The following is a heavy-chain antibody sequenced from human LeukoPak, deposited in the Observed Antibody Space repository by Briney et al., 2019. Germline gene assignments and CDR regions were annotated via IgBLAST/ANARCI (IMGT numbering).Heavy chain of an antibody. V-gene: IGHV3-7*01. CDR3: ARSGYSSGWFLSY. CDR2: IKQDGSEK. J-gene: IGHJ4*02. Sequence: GGSLRLSCAASGFTFSSYWMSWVRQAPGKGLEWVANIKQDGSEKYYVDSVKGRFAISRDNAKNSLFLQMNSLRAEDTSVYYCARSGYSSGWFLSYWGQGTLVTVSS. D-gene: IGHD6-19*01. CDR1: GFTFSSYW.